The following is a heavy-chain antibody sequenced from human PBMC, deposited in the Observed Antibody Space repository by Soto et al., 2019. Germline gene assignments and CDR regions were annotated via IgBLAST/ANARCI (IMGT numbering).Heavy chain of an antibody. CDR3: ARNFHRIKGWYFFDY. D-gene: IGHD6-19*01. V-gene: IGHV3-30-3*01. Sequence: QVQLVESGGGVVQPWRSLRLSCAASGFTFSSYAMHWVRQAPGKGLEWVAVISYDGSNKYYADSVKGRFTISRDNSKNTLYLQMNSLRAEDTAVYYCARNFHRIKGWYFFDYWGQGTLVTVSS. J-gene: IGHJ4*02. CDR2: ISYDGSNK. CDR1: GFTFSSYA.